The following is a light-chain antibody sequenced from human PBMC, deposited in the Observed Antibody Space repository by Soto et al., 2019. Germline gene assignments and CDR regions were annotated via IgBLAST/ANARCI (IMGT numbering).Light chain of an antibody. V-gene: IGLV2-14*01. Sequence: QSVLTQPASVSGSPGQSITISCTGTSNDVGGHNYVSWFQQHPGKVPKLMIYEVTNRPSGVSNRFSGSKSGYTASLTISGLQAEDEADYYCSSYRTGGTSPVIFGGGTKPTVL. J-gene: IGLJ2*01. CDR1: SNDVGGHNY. CDR2: EVT. CDR3: SSYRTGGTSPVI.